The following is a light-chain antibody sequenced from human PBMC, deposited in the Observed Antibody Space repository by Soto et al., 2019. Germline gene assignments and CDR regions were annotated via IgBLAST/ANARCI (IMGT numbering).Light chain of an antibody. V-gene: IGKV3-11*01. CDR2: DAS. CDR3: HQRSTWPFT. Sequence: EIVLTQSPATLSLSPGERATLSCRASQSISSYLAWYQQKPDQAPRLLIYDASNRATGIPARFSGSGSGTDFTLTISSLEPEDFAVYYCHQRSTWPFTFGPGTKLYIK. CDR1: QSISSY. J-gene: IGKJ3*01.